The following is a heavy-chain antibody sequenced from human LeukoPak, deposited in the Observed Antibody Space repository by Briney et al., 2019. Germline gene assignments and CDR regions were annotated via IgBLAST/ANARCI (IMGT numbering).Heavy chain of an antibody. CDR3: AKVPYSDYGSGRPPFMDV. J-gene: IGHJ6*02. D-gene: IGHD3-10*01. V-gene: IGHV3-23*01. Sequence: GGSLRLSCAASGFTFSSYAMSWVRQAPAKGPEWLSSISSSGTYTYYADSVKGRFTISRDNSKSTLYLQMNSLRAEDTAIHYCAKVPYSDYGSGRPPFMDVWGQGTTVAVSS. CDR1: GFTFSSYA. CDR2: ISSSGTYT.